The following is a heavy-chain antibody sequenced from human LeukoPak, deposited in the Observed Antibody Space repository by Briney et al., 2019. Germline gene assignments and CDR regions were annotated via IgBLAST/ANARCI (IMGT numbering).Heavy chain of an antibody. CDR1: GFTFSRFA. V-gene: IGHV3-30*18. CDR2: ISSDGSKN. Sequence: PGRSLRLSCVASGFTFSRFAMHWVRQTPGKGLEWVALISSDGSKNIYADPVKGRFTVSRDNSKNTLYLQMNSLRAEDTAVYYCVKGLVQTTMSYSVDYWGQGALVTVSS. J-gene: IGHJ4*02. CDR3: VKGLVQTTMSYSVDY. D-gene: IGHD1-1*01.